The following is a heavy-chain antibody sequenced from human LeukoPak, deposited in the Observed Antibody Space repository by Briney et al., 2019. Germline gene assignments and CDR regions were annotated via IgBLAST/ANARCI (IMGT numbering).Heavy chain of an antibody. CDR2: IFNSGST. D-gene: IGHD5-12*01. CDR3: ARRRRGYNGYEDAFDI. CDR1: GGSIRSYY. Sequence: PSETLSLTCTVSGGSIRSYYWSWIRQPPGKGLEWIGYIFNSGSTNYNPSLKSRVTISVHTSKNQFSLKVSSATAADTAVYYCARRRRGYNGYEDAFDIWGQGTMVTVSS. J-gene: IGHJ3*02. V-gene: IGHV4-59*08.